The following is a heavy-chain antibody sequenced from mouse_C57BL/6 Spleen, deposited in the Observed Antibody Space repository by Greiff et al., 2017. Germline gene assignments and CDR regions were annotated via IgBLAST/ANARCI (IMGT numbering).Heavy chain of an antibody. CDR2: INPTSGST. J-gene: IGHJ1*03. CDR1: GYTFTSYS. D-gene: IGHD2-13*01. Sequence: QVQLQQSGADLVRPGASVSMSCKASGYTFTSYSMHWVNQRPGRGLEWIGYINPTSGSTKYNQKFKSKATMTVDKSHSTAYMQLSSLTAEDSAVYCCARGGCDRYWYFDVWGTGTTVTVSS. CDR3: ARGGCDRYWYFDV. V-gene: IGHV1-4*01.